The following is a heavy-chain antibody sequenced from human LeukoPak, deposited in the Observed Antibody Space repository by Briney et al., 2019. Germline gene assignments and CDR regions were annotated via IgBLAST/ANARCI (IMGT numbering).Heavy chain of an antibody. CDR1: GFTFSSYA. CDR3: AKVGYDSSGYPSDY. D-gene: IGHD3-22*01. V-gene: IGHV3-23*01. CDR2: ISGSGGST. Sequence: GGSLRLSCAASGFTFSSYAMSWVRQAPGKGLEWVSAISGSGGSTYYADSVKGRFTISRDNSKNTLYLQMNSLRAEDTAVYYCAKVGYDSSGYPSDYWGQGTLVTVSS. J-gene: IGHJ4*02.